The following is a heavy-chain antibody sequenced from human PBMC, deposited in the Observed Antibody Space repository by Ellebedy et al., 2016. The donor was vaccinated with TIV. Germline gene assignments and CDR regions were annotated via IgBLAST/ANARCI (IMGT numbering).Heavy chain of an antibody. J-gene: IGHJ5*02. CDR3: ARVVPFGEFKSWFDP. CDR1: GGSLSADY. V-gene: IGHV4-4*07. Sequence: MPSETLSLTCTVSGGSLSADYWHWIRQPAGKRLEWIGRIYATGSTNYNPALKSPVTMSVARSKNQLSLRLISVTAADTAVYYCARVVPFGEFKSWFDPWGQGTLVTVSS. D-gene: IGHD3-10*01. CDR2: IYATGST.